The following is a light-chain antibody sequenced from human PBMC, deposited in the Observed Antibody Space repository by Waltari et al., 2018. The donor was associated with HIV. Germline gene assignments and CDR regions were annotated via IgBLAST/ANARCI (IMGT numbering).Light chain of an antibody. Sequence: EIVLTQSPGTLSLSPGERASQSVSSSYLAWYQQKPGQAPRLLIYGASSSATGIPDRFSGSGSGTDFTLTISRLEPEDFAVYYCQQYGSSQDTFGQGTKLEIK. CDR2: GAS. CDR1: QSVSSSY. J-gene: IGKJ2*01. V-gene: IGKV3-20*01. CDR3: QQYGSSQDT.